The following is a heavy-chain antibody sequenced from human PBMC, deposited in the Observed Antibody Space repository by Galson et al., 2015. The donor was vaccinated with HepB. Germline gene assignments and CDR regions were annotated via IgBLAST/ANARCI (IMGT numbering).Heavy chain of an antibody. CDR2: IIPLFGTA. CDR3: AREGKVETGPISPFDF. Sequence: SVKVSCKASGSTFRTETISWVRQAPGQGPEWMGGIIPLFGTAKYAQRFQGRVTITADESTSTAYMELSSLRSEDTAVYYCAREGKVETGPISPFDFWGQGTLVTVSS. CDR1: GSTFRTET. D-gene: IGHD5-18*01. V-gene: IGHV1-69*13. J-gene: IGHJ5*01.